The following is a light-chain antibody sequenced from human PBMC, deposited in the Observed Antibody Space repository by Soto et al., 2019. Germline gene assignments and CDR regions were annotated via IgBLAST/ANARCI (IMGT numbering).Light chain of an antibody. V-gene: IGKV1-5*03. CDR1: QSISSW. J-gene: IGKJ1*01. CDR2: KAS. Sequence: DIQMTQSPSTLSASVGDRFTITCLAIQSISSWLAWYEQKPGKAPKLLIYKASTLKSGVPSRFRGSGSGTELTLTISSLQPDDFATYYCQHYNSYSEAFGQGTKVDIK. CDR3: QHYNSYSEA.